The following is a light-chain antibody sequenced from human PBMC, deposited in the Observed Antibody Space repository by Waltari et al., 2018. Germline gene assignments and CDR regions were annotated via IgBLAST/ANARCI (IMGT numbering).Light chain of an antibody. CDR1: SDDLGNFYY. CDR2: DVN. Sequence: QSALTQPASVSGSPGQSIPISCTGTSDDLGNFYYVYWYQHRPGTAPKLIIYDVNKRPSGVSNRFSGSKSGNTASLTISGIQAEDGADYYCCTYVGRTTFHVTFGGGTKLTVL. J-gene: IGLJ2*01. V-gene: IGLV2-23*02. CDR3: CTYVGRTTFHVT.